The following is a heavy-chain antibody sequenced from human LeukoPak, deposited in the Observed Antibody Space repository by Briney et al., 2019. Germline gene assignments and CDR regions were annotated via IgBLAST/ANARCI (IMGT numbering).Heavy chain of an antibody. CDR3: ARLRRSSSWTRNSDSFDI. D-gene: IGHD6-13*01. CDR2: IYYSGST. Sequence: SQTLSLTCTVSGGSISSGSYYWSWIRQPAGKGLEWIGCIYYSGSTNYNPSLKSRVTISVDTSKNQFSLKLSSVTAADTAVYYCARLRRSSSWTRNSDSFDIWGQGTMVTVSS. CDR1: GGSISSGSYY. J-gene: IGHJ3*02. V-gene: IGHV4-61*02.